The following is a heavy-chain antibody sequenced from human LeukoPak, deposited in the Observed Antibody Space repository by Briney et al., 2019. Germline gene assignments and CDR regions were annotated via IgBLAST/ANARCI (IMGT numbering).Heavy chain of an antibody. J-gene: IGHJ4*02. CDR1: GGSFSGYY. Sequence: SETLSLTCAVYGGSFSGYYRSWIRQPPGKGLEWIGEINHSGSTNYNPSLKSRVTISVDTSKNQFSLKLSSVTAADTAVYYCARVFRTLDYWGQGTLVTVSS. D-gene: IGHD1-14*01. CDR2: INHSGST. V-gene: IGHV4-34*01. CDR3: ARVFRTLDY.